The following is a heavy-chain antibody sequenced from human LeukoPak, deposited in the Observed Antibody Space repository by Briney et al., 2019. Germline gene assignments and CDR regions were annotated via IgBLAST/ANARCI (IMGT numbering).Heavy chain of an antibody. CDR1: GYTLTELT. CDR3: AKGDNFPSGTAVAGAHHDY. J-gene: IGHJ4*02. CDR2: LDPEDGET. Sequence: ASVTVSCTVSGYTLTELTMHWVRQAPGKGLEWMGGLDPEDGETIYAQKFQGRVTMTEDTSTDTAYMELSSLRSEDTAVYYCAKGDNFPSGTAVAGAHHDYWGQGTLVTVSS. V-gene: IGHV1-24*01. D-gene: IGHD6-19*01.